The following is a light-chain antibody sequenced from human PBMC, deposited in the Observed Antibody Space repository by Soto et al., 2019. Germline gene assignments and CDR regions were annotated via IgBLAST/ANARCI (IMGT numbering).Light chain of an antibody. CDR2: DVY. CDR1: TSDIGRYAL. Sequence: QSALAQPRSLSGSPGQSVTLSCDGSTSDIGRYALVSWYQQHPGKAPKLLIYDVYKRPSGVPDRFSGSKSGNTASLTISGLQADDEADYYCCSYAGTYTGVFGTGTKVTVL. V-gene: IGLV2-11*02. J-gene: IGLJ1*01. CDR3: CSYAGTYTGV.